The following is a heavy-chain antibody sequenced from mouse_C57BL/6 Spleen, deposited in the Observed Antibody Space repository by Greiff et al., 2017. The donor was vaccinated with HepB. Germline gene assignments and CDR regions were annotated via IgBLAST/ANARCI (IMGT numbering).Heavy chain of an antibody. Sequence: VKLQQPGAELVRPGSSVKLSCKASGYTFTSYWMHWVKQRPIQGLEWIGNIDPSDSETHYNQKFKDKATLTVDKSSSTAYMQLSSLTSEDSAVYYCARLDYDSYWGQGTTLTVSS. CDR1: GYTFTSYW. CDR2: IDPSDSET. V-gene: IGHV1-52*01. D-gene: IGHD2-4*01. J-gene: IGHJ2*01. CDR3: ARLDYDSY.